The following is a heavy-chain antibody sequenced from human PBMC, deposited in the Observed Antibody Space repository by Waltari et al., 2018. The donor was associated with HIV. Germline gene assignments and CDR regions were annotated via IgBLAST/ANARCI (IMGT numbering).Heavy chain of an antibody. J-gene: IGHJ1*01. CDR1: GGSISSGSYY. V-gene: IGHV4-61*02. CDR3: ARDSRLLWFGEV. Sequence: QVQLQESGPGLVKPSQTLSLTCTVSGGSISSGSYYWSWIRQPAGKGLEWIGRIYTSGSTNYNPSLKSRVTISVDTSKNQFSLKLSSVTAADTAVYYCARDSRLLWFGEVWGQGTLVTISS. D-gene: IGHD3-10*01. CDR2: IYTSGST.